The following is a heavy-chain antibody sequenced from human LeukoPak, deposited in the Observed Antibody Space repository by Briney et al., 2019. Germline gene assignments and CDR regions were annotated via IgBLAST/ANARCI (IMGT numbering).Heavy chain of an antibody. V-gene: IGHV4-61*02. Sequence: SQTLSLTCTVSGGSINSDHYYRSWLRQPAGKGLEWIGRIYTGVSTNYNPSLKSRVSISVDTSKNQFSLKLTSVTAADTAMYYCAREANYYDTPGYNWFDPWGQGTLVTVSS. CDR3: AREANYYDTPGYNWFDP. CDR1: GGSINSDHYY. CDR2: IYTGVST. J-gene: IGHJ5*02. D-gene: IGHD3-22*01.